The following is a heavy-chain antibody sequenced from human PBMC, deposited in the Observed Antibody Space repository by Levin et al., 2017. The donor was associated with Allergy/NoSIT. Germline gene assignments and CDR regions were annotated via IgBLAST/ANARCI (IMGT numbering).Heavy chain of an antibody. J-gene: IGHJ6*03. V-gene: IGHV4-61*02. CDR1: GDSISRGFYY. CDR2: IYVTGST. CDR3: ARDLEGFSGYNPYCYMDV. Sequence: SQTLSLTCSVSGDSISRGFYYWSWIRQPAGEGLEWIGRIYVTGSTTYSPSLKSRVTISLDRSKDQVSLEINSVTAADTAVYYCARDLEGFSGYNPYCYMDVWGKGTTVTVSS. D-gene: IGHD5-12*01.